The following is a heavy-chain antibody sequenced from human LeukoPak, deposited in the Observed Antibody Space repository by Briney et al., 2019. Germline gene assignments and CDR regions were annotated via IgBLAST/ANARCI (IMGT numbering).Heavy chain of an antibody. CDR2: ISWNSGSI. V-gene: IGHV3-9*01. J-gene: IGHJ4*02. CDR3: AKDISVIPYYYFDY. Sequence: GGSLRLSCAASGFTFDDYAMHWVRHAPGKGLEWVSGISWNSGSIGYADSVKGRFTISRDNAKNSLYLQMNSLRAEDTALYYCAKDISVIPYYYFDYWGQGTLVTVSS. CDR1: GFTFDDYA. D-gene: IGHD3-16*02.